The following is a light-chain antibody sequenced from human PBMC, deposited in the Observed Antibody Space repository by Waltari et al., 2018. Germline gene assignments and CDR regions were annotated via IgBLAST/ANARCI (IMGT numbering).Light chain of an antibody. CDR2: DAS. J-gene: IGKJ1*01. Sequence: EIVLTQSPGTLSLSPGGTATLSCRASQSVSRALVWYQQKPGQAPRLLIYDASRRAPGIPDRFSGSGSGTDFSLTISRLEPEDFAVYYCQKYERLPATFGQGTKVEIK. V-gene: IGKV3-20*01. CDR3: QKYERLPAT. CDR1: QSVSRA.